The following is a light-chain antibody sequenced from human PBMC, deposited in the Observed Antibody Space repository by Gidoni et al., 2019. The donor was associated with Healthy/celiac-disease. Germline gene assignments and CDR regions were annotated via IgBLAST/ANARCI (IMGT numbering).Light chain of an antibody. CDR3: QQSYSTPCT. J-gene: IGKJ2*02. CDR2: AAS. V-gene: IGKV1-39*01. Sequence: DIQMTQSPSSLSASVGDRVTITCRASPSISNYLNWYQQKPGKAPELLIHAASSLQSGVPSRFSGSGSGTDFTLTISSLQPEDFATYYCQQSYSTPCTFXQXTQLEIK. CDR1: PSISNY.